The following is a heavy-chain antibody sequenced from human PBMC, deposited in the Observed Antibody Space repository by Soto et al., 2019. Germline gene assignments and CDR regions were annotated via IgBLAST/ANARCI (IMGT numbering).Heavy chain of an antibody. D-gene: IGHD6-13*01. CDR3: ASTYTTSWYWFDP. V-gene: IGHV2-26*04. J-gene: IGHJ5*02. CDR2: IFSNDEK. CDR1: GFSLSNAGLG. Sequence: QGTVKESGPVLVKPTETLTLTCTVSGFSLSNAGLGVSWIRQPPGKALEWLAHIFSNDEKSYSTSLKSRLTISKDTSKSQVVLTMTNIDPVDTATYYCASTYTTSWYWFDPWGQGTLVTVSS.